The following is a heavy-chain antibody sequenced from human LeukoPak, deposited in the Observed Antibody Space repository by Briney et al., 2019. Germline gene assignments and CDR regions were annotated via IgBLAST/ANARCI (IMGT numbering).Heavy chain of an antibody. CDR2: ISYDGSNK. CDR1: GFTFSSYA. Sequence: GGSLRLSCAASGFTFSSYAMHWVRQAPGKGLEWVAVISYDGSNKYYADSVKGRFTFSRDNSKNTLYLQMNSLRAEDTAVYYCARGLGQWLVRRACDYWGQGTLVTVSS. CDR3: ARGLGQWLVRRACDY. V-gene: IGHV3-30*04. D-gene: IGHD6-19*01. J-gene: IGHJ4*02.